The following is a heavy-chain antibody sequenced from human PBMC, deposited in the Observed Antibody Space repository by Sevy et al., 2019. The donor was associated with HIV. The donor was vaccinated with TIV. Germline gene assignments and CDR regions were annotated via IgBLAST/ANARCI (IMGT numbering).Heavy chain of an antibody. CDR1: GYTFTSYG. CDR3: ARAVVVPAAIRGYWFDP. CDR2: ISAYNGNT. V-gene: IGHV1-18*01. J-gene: IGHJ5*02. D-gene: IGHD2-2*02. Sequence: ASVKVSCKASGYTFTSYGISWVRQAPGQGLEWMGWISAYNGNTNYGQKLQGRVTMTTDTSTSTAYMELRSLRSDDTAVYYCARAVVVPAAIRGYWFDPWGQGTLVTVSS.